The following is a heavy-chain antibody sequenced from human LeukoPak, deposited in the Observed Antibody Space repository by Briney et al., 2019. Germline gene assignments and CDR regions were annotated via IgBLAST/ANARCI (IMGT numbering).Heavy chain of an antibody. CDR1: GGSISSGGYS. D-gene: IGHD5-12*01. CDR3: ARDGLRLNGFDY. CDR2: IYHSGST. V-gene: IGHV4-30-2*01. J-gene: IGHJ4*02. Sequence: PSETLSLTCAVSGGSISSGGYSWSWIRQPPGKGLEWIGYIYHSGSTYYNPSLKSRVTISVDRSKNQFSLKLSSVTAADTAVYYCARDGLRLNGFDYWGQGTLVTVSS.